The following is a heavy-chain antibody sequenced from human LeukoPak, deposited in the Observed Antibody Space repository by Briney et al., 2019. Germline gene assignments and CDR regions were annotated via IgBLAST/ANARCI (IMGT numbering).Heavy chain of an antibody. D-gene: IGHD2-2*01. CDR1: GGSISSYY. Sequence: SETQSLTCTVSGGSISSYYWSWIRQPAGKGLEWIGRIYTSGSTNYNPSLKSRVTISVDTSKNQFSLKLSSVTAADTAVYYCARGSDCSSTSCSPNWFDPWGQGTLVTVSS. CDR3: ARGSDCSSTSCSPNWFDP. J-gene: IGHJ5*02. V-gene: IGHV4-4*07. CDR2: IYTSGST.